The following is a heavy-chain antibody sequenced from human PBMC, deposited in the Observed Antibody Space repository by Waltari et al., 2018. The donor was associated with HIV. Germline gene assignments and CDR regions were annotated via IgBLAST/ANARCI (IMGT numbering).Heavy chain of an antibody. D-gene: IGHD3-16*01. V-gene: IGHV3-33*06. CDR2: ICSDGYNK. CDR3: VKERGPFNGFDI. J-gene: IGHJ3*02. Sequence: QVYLMESGGGVVQPGGSLKLSCAASGFTFSGYGMHWVRQAPGKWLEWVAVICSDGYNKFYADSVRGRFTFSRDNSKYTLSLQMNSLRAEDTALYYCVKERGPFNGFDIWGQGTMVTVSS. CDR1: GFTFSGYG.